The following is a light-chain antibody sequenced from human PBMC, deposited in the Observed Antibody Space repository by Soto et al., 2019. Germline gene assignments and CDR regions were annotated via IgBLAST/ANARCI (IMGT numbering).Light chain of an antibody. CDR3: QQYKSYWT. CDR1: QRISTW. CDR2: DAS. Sequence: SQSTTNPSTLSASVGDGVTITCRASQRISTWLAWYQQKPGKAPKVLLSDASSLETWVPSRFSGSGSGTEFTLTINSLQPDDFATYYGQQYKSYWTFGQGTKA. V-gene: IGKV1-5*01. J-gene: IGKJ1*01.